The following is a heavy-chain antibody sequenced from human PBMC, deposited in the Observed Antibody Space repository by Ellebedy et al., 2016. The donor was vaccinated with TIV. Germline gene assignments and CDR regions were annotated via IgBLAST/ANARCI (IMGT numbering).Heavy chain of an antibody. J-gene: IGHJ4*02. CDR3: ARRAFGQGFDT. CDR2: MFNYEGT. Sequence: MPSETLSLTCTVSGGSISSYCWSWIRQPPGKGLEWIGFMFNYEGTNYNPSLKSRVTISVDTSKNQLSLRLNSVTAADTAVYYCARRAFGQGFDTWGQGTLVTVSS. CDR1: GGSISSYC. V-gene: IGHV4-59*08. D-gene: IGHD3-10*01.